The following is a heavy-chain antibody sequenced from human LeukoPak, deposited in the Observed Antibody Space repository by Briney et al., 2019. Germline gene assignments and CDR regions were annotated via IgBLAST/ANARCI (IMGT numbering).Heavy chain of an antibody. V-gene: IGHV4-4*08. D-gene: IGHD4-23*01. J-gene: IGHJ3*02. CDR1: GGSISSYY. Sequence: SETLSLTCTVSGGSISSYYWSWIRQPPGEGLEWIGYNYTSWSHNYNPPLKRRVPISVDTSKNQFSLKLSSVTAADTAVYYCARHLGYGGNNAFDIWGQGTMVTVSS. CDR3: ARHLGYGGNNAFDI. CDR2: NYTSWSH.